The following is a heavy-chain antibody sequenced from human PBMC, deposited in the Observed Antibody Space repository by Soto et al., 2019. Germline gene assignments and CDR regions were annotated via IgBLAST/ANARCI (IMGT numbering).Heavy chain of an antibody. J-gene: IGHJ6*02. CDR1: GYTFTSYG. CDR2: ISAYNGNT. V-gene: IGHV1-18*01. Sequence: GASVKVSCKASGYTFTSYGISWVRQAPGQGLERMGWISAYNGNTNYAQKLQGRVTMTTDTSTSTAYMELRSLRSDDTAVYYCASYGSGSYNQPYYYYYYGMDVWGQGTTVTVSS. D-gene: IGHD3-10*01. CDR3: ASYGSGSYNQPYYYYYYGMDV.